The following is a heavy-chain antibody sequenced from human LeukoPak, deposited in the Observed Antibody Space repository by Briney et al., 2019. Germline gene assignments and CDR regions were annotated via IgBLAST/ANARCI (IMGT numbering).Heavy chain of an antibody. CDR3: AGGFVVVPAAIPLQLWWY. D-gene: IGHD2-2*01. CDR2: INPNSGGT. Sequence: ASVKVSCKASGYTFTGYYMHWVRQAPGQGLEWMGWINPNSGGTNYAQKFQGRVTMTRDTSISTAYMELSRLRSDDTAVYYCAGGFVVVPAAIPLQLWWYWGQGTLVTVSS. CDR1: GYTFTGYY. J-gene: IGHJ4*02. V-gene: IGHV1-2*02.